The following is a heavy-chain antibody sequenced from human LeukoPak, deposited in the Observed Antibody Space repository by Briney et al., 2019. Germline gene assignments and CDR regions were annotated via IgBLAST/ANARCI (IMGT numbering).Heavy chain of an antibody. CDR3: ASASSSWAYYFDH. J-gene: IGHJ4*02. CDR1: GFTFSSYS. CDR2: ISSSSSYI. Sequence: GGSLRLSCAASGFTFSSYSMNWVRQAPGKGLEWVSSISSSSSYIYYADSVKGRFTISRDNAKNSLYLQMNSLRAEDTAVYYCASASSSWAYYFDHWGQGTLVAVSS. V-gene: IGHV3-21*01. D-gene: IGHD6-13*01.